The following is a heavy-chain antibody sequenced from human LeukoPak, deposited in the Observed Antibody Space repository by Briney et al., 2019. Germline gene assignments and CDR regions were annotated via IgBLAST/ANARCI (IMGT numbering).Heavy chain of an antibody. V-gene: IGHV1-46*01. J-gene: IGHJ6*02. CDR2: INPSGGST. CDR1: GYTFTSYN. CDR3: ARDLDKYSYGYYCGMDV. D-gene: IGHD5-18*01. Sequence: ASVKVSCKASGYTFTSYNIHWVRQAPGQGLEWMGKINPSGGSTTYAQKFQGRVTMTRDTSTSTVYMKLNSLRSEDTAVYYCARDLDKYSYGYYCGMDVWGQGTTVTVSS.